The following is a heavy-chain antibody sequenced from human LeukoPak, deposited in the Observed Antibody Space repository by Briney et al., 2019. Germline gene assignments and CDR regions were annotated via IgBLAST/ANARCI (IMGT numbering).Heavy chain of an antibody. CDR1: GGSISSGGYS. Sequence: SETLSLTCAVSGGSISSGGYSWSWIRQPPGKGLEWIGYIYHSGSTYYNPSLKSRVTISVDRSKNQFSLKLSSVTAADTAVYYRARDYYDSSGHYYYYGMDVWGQGTTVTVSS. CDR2: IYHSGST. V-gene: IGHV4-30-2*01. CDR3: ARDYYDSSGHYYYYGMDV. J-gene: IGHJ6*02. D-gene: IGHD3-22*01.